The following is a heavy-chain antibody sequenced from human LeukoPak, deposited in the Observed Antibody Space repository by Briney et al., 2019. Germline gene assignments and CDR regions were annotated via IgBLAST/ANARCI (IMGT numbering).Heavy chain of an antibody. J-gene: IGHJ4*02. CDR1: GFTFSNYA. V-gene: IGHV3-23*01. CDR3: AKERSLNGGYSDGYFDH. D-gene: IGHD4-23*01. Sequence: GGSLRLSCVASGFTFSNYAMSWVRQTPGKGLEWVSVISNSGSNTYYADSVKGRFTISRDNSKDTLYLQMNSLRAEDTALYHCAKERSLNGGYSDGYFDHWGQGTLVTVSS. CDR2: ISNSGSNT.